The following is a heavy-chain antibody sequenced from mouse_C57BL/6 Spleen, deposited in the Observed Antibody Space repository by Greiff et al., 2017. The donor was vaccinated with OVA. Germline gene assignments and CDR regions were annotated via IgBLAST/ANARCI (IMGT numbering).Heavy chain of an antibody. J-gene: IGHJ2*01. Sequence: EVQLQESGPGLVKPSQSLSLTCSVTGYSITSGYYWNWIRQFPGNKLEWMGYISYDGSNNYNPSLKNRISITRDTSKNQFFLKLNSVTTEDTATYYCATSMVTTGFDYWGQGTTLTVSS. V-gene: IGHV3-6*01. D-gene: IGHD2-2*01. CDR2: ISYDGSN. CDR3: ATSMVTTGFDY. CDR1: GYSITSGYY.